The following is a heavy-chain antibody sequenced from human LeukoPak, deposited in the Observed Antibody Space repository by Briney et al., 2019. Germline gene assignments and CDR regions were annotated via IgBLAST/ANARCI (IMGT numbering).Heavy chain of an antibody. D-gene: IGHD5-18*01. CDR3: ARPQNPEIYGYGGFDI. CDR1: GFTLSSYW. J-gene: IGHJ3*02. V-gene: IGHV3-74*01. CDR2: TNTNGRDT. Sequence: GGSLRLSCAASGFTLSSYWMHWVRQAPGKGLVWVSRTNTNGRDTHYAESVKGRFTISRDNAKNTLYLQMNSLRAEDTAVYYCARPQNPEIYGYGGFDIWGQGTMVTVSS.